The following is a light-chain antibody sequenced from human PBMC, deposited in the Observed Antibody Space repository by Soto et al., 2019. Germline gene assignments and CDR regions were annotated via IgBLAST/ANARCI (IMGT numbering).Light chain of an antibody. Sequence: DIQMTQYPSSLSASVGDRVTITCRASQSISSYLNWYQQKPGKAPKLLIYAASSLQSGVPSRFSGSGSGTDFTLTISSLQPEDFATYYCQQSYRTPTFGQGTRLENK. CDR3: QQSYRTPT. V-gene: IGKV1-39*01. CDR2: AAS. CDR1: QSISSY. J-gene: IGKJ5*01.